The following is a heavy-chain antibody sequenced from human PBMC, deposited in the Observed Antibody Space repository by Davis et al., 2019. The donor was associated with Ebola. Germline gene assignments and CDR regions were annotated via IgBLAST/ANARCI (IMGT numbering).Heavy chain of an antibody. D-gene: IGHD3-3*01. J-gene: IGHJ6*03. CDR3: ARDYDFWSGYGYMDV. Sequence: GESLKISCAASGFTFSSYAMSWVRQAPGKGLEWVSAISGSGGSTYYADSVKGRFTISRDNSKNTLYLQMNSLRAEDTAVYYCARDYDFWSGYGYMDVWGKGTTVTVSS. CDR1: GFTFSSYA. V-gene: IGHV3-23*01. CDR2: ISGSGGST.